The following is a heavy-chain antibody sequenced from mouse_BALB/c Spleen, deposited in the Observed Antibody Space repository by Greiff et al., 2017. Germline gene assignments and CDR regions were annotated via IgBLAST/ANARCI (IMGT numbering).Heavy chain of an antibody. V-gene: IGHV5-6*01. Sequence: EVMLVESGGDLVKPGGSLKLSCAASGFTFSSYGMSWVRQTPDKRLEWVATISSGGSYTYYPDSVKGRFTISRDNAKNTLYLQMSSLKSEDTAMYYCASYYEGGFDYWGQGTTLTVSS. J-gene: IGHJ2*01. CDR3: ASYYEGGFDY. CDR1: GFTFSSYG. D-gene: IGHD1-1*01. CDR2: ISSGGSYT.